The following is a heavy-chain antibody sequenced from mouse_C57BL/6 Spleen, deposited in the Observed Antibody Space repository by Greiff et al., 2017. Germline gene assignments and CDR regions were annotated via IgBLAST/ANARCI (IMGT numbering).Heavy chain of an antibody. CDR1: GFTFSSYA. Sequence: EVMLVESGEGLVKPGGSLKLSCAASGFTFSSYAMSWVRQTPEKRLEWVAYISSGGDYIYYADTVKGRFTISRDNARNTLYLQMSSLKSEDTAMYYCTREGSYYGSSYSWFAYWGQGTLVTVSA. D-gene: IGHD1-1*01. J-gene: IGHJ3*01. CDR2: ISSGGDYI. V-gene: IGHV5-9-1*02. CDR3: TREGSYYGSSYSWFAY.